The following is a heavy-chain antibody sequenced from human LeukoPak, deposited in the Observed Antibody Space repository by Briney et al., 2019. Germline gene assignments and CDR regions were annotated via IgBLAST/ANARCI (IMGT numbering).Heavy chain of an antibody. J-gene: IGHJ4*02. CDR3: TTGSDFDN. CDR2: IKSKPDGGTT. CDR1: GFTFSNAW. Sequence: PGGSLRLSCEGSGFTFSNAWMSWVRQAPGKGLEWVGRIKSKPDGGTTDCAALVKGRFTISRDDSKNTVYLQMNSLKTEDTAVYYCTTGSDFDNWGQGTLVTVSS. V-gene: IGHV3-15*01.